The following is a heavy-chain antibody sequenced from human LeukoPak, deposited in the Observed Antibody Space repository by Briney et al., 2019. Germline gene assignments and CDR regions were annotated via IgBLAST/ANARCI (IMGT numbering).Heavy chain of an antibody. CDR2: IYYSGST. V-gene: IGHV4-30-4*08. J-gene: IGHJ4*02. CDR3: AKGYYYGSGTYADPFDY. D-gene: IGHD3-10*01. Sequence: SQTLSLTCSVSGGSISSGDYYWSWIRQTPEKGLEWIGYIYYSGSTNYNPSLKSRVTISVDRSKNQFSLKLSSVTAADTAVYYCAKGYYYGSGTYADPFDYWGQGTLVTVSS. CDR1: GGSISSGDYY.